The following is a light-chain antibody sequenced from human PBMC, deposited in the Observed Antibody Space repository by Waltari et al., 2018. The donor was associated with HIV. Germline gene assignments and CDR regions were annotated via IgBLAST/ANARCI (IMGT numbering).Light chain of an antibody. V-gene: IGLV1-36*01. CDR2: YDD. CDR3: AAWDDSLNGYV. CDR1: TSNIGSNP. J-gene: IGLJ1*01. Sequence: QSVLTQPHSVSEAPRQRVTISCSGRTSNIGSNPVNWYQQLPGKAPKLLIYYDDLLPSGVSDRFSGSKSGTSASLAISGLQSEDEADYYCAAWDDSLNGYVFGTGTKVTVL.